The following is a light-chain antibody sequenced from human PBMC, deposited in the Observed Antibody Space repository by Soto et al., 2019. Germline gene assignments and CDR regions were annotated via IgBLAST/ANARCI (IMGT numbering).Light chain of an antibody. CDR1: SANIGAGYD. CDR2: GNN. J-gene: IGLJ2*01. CDR3: QSYDSSLRVYVV. V-gene: IGLV1-40*01. Sequence: QSVLTQPPSISGAPGQSITISCTGSSANIGAGYDVHWYQQFPGTAPKLLIHGNNDRPSGVSDRFSASKSGTSASLAITGLQAEDEADYYCQSYDSSLRVYVVSGGGTKLTVL.